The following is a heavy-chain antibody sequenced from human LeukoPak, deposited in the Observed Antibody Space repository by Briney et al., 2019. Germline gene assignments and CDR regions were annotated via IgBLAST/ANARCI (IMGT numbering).Heavy chain of an antibody. CDR3: APPGY. Sequence: PGGSLRLSCAASGFTFTSYARGGFGRAPGKGLEWVSAISGSGGSTYYADSVKGRFTISRDNSKNTLYLQMNSLRAEDTAVYYCAPPGYWGQGTLVTVSS. CDR2: ISGSGGST. J-gene: IGHJ4*02. CDR1: GFTFTSYA. D-gene: IGHD3-10*01. V-gene: IGHV3-23*01.